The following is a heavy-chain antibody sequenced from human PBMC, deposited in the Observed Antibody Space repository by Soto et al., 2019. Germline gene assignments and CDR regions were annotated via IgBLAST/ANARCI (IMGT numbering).Heavy chain of an antibody. D-gene: IGHD2-2*01. CDR3: AKAAYCSTTSCYRNYGMDV. CDR2: IGGTGGST. Sequence: EVQLLESGGGLVQPGGSLRLSCAASGFTFSSYAMIWVRQAPGKGLEWVSAIGGTGGSTYYADSVKGRFTISRDNSKHTLYLQMNSLRAEDTAVYYCAKAAYCSTTSCYRNYGMDVWGQGTTVTVSS. CDR1: GFTFSSYA. V-gene: IGHV3-23*01. J-gene: IGHJ6*02.